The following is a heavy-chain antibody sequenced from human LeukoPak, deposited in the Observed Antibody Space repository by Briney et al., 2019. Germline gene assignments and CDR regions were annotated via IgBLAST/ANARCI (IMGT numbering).Heavy chain of an antibody. Sequence: PGGSLRLSCAASGFTFSSYSMNWVRQAPGKGLEWVSSISSSSSYIYYADSVKGRFTISRDNAKNTLYLQMNSLRAEDTAVYYCARDLTSEWELLNWGQGTLVTVSS. CDR2: ISSSSSYI. CDR1: GFTFSSYS. V-gene: IGHV3-21*01. CDR3: ARDLTSEWELLN. J-gene: IGHJ4*02. D-gene: IGHD1-26*01.